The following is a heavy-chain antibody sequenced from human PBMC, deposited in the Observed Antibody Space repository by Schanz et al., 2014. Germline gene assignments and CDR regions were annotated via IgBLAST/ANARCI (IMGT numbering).Heavy chain of an antibody. J-gene: IGHJ5*02. CDR1: GGTFSSDT. D-gene: IGHD3-22*01. V-gene: IGHV1-69*08. CDR3: AREVVLYDRGWFDP. CDR2: IVPIAGIT. Sequence: QVHLVQSGAEVKKPGSSVKVSCKASGGTFSSDTFSWVRQAPGQGLEWMGRIVPIAGITNYAQRFQGRVTITADKSSDTAYMELSSLKSEDTAVYYCAREVVLYDRGWFDPWGQGTLVTVSS.